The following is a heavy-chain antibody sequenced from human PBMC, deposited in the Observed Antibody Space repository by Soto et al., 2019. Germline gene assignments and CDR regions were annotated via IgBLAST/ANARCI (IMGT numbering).Heavy chain of an antibody. CDR2: ISAYNGNT. V-gene: IGHV1-18*01. CDR1: GYTFTSDG. J-gene: IGHJ5*02. Sequence: ASVKVSCKASGYTFTSDGISWVRQAPGQGLEWMGWISAYNGNTNYAQKLQGRVNMTTDTSTSTAYMELRSLRSDDTAVYYCARDRGPYYDFWSGYYWFDPWGQGTLVTVSS. CDR3: ARDRGPYYDFWSGYYWFDP. D-gene: IGHD3-3*01.